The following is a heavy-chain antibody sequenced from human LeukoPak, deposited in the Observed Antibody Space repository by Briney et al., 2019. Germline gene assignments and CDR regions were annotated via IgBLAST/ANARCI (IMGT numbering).Heavy chain of an antibody. V-gene: IGHV4-31*01. J-gene: IGHJ4*02. CDR3: ARSRYSYGRKGATFDY. D-gene: IGHD5-18*01. CDR1: GGSISSGAYY. CDR2: IYNSGST. Sequence: SETLSLTCTVSGGSISSGAYYWSWIRQHPGKGLEWIGYIYNSGSTSYNPSLKSPITISMDTSKNQFSLRLNSVTAADTAVYYCARSRYSYGRKGATFDYWGQGTLVTVSS.